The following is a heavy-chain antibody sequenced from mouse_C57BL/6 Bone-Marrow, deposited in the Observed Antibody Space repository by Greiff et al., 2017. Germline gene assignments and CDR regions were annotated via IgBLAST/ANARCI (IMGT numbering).Heavy chain of an antibody. D-gene: IGHD2-5*01. CDR3: ARGYYSNYDGYFDV. Sequence: VQLQQSGAELARPGASVKLSCKASGYTFTSYGISWVKQRTGQGLEWIGEIYPRSGSTYYNEKFKGKATLTADKSSSTAYMELRSLTSEDSAVYFCARGYYSNYDGYFDVWGTGTTVTVSS. V-gene: IGHV1-81*01. J-gene: IGHJ1*03. CDR2: IYPRSGST. CDR1: GYTFTSYG.